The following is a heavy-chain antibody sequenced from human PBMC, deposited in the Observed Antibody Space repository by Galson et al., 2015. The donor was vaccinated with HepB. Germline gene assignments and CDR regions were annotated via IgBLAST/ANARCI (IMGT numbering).Heavy chain of an antibody. J-gene: IGHJ4*02. CDR2: IGRNGDWT. Sequence: SLRLSCAASGFTFSTNDMIWVRQTRGKGLEWVSSIGRNGDWTSYADSVKGRITISRDNFQNTLYLQMSSLRAEDTAVYYCATYAQTNIPTGRDYWGQGTLVTVSS. CDR1: GFTFSTND. V-gene: IGHV3-23*01. D-gene: IGHD1-1*01. CDR3: ATYAQTNIPTGRDY.